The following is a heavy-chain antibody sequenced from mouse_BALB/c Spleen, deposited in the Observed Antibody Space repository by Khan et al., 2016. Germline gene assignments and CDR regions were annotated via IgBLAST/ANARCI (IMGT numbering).Heavy chain of an antibody. Sequence: QVQLKESGPGLVAPSQSLSITCTVSGFSLTNSGVHWIRQPPGKGLEWLGVIWPGGSTDYNSALMSRLSITKDNSQNQVFLKMISLQTDDTAMYXCARDGQDYDGWFATWGQGTLDIVSA. D-gene: IGHD2-4*01. CDR2: IWPGGST. V-gene: IGHV2-9*02. CDR3: ARDGQDYDGWFAT. J-gene: IGHJ3*01. CDR1: GFSLTNSG.